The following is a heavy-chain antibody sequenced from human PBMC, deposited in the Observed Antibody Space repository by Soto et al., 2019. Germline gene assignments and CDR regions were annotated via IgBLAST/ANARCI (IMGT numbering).Heavy chain of an antibody. Sequence: PGGSLRLSCAASGFTFSSYSMNWVRQAPGKGLEWVSSISSSSSYIYYADSVKGRFTISRDNAKNSLYLQMNSLRAEDTAVYYCAREKDVVATITAFDIWGQGTMVTVSS. D-gene: IGHD5-12*01. CDR2: ISSSSSYI. CDR1: GFTFSSYS. CDR3: AREKDVVATITAFDI. J-gene: IGHJ3*02. V-gene: IGHV3-21*01.